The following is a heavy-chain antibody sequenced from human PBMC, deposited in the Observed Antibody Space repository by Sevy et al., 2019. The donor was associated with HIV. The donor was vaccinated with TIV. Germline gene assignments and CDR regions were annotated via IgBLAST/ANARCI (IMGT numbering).Heavy chain of an antibody. CDR1: GFAFDSYA. D-gene: IGHD2-2*02. Sequence: GESLKISCAASGFAFDSYALYWVRQAPGKGLEWIAVISYDGSYKHYADSLKGRFTISGDNSKNSLFLQMNSLITEDTAVYYCARDAAEGPYGDTGHSNWFDPWGQGTLVTVSS. V-gene: IGHV3-30*04. J-gene: IGHJ5*02. CDR3: ARDAAEGPYGDTGHSNWFDP. CDR2: ISYDGSYK.